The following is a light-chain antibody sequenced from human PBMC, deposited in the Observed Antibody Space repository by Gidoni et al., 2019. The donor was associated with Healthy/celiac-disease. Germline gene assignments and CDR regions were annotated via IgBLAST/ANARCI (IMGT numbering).Light chain of an antibody. Sequence: SSELTQDPAVSVALGQTVRVTCQGDSPRSYYASRYQQKPGQSPVLVIYGKNNLPSGIPDRFSGSSSGNTASLTITGAQAEDEADYYCNSRDSSGNHQVFGGGTKLTVL. J-gene: IGLJ3*02. CDR1: SPRSYY. CDR3: NSRDSSGNHQV. CDR2: GKN. V-gene: IGLV3-19*01.